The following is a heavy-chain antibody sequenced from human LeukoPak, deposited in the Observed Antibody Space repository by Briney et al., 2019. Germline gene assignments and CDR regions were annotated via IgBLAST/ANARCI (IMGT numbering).Heavy chain of an antibody. J-gene: IGHJ3*02. V-gene: IGHV1-18*01. CDR2: ISAKNGNT. Sequence: GASVRVSCKTSGYTFTSFGISWVRQAPGKGLEWMGWISAKNGNTNYAQKFQGRVTMTADTSTTTAYMEMRSLRSDDTAVYYCAKEYRRLWFGLSAFDIWGQGTVVTVSS. D-gene: IGHD3-10*01. CDR3: AKEYRRLWFGLSAFDI. CDR1: GYTFTSFG.